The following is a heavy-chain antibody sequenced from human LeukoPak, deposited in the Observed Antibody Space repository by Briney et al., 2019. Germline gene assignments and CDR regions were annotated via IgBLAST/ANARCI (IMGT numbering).Heavy chain of an antibody. CDR1: GDSVSNHAYY. V-gene: IGHV4-39*01. Sequence: SEALSLTCSVFGDSVSNHAYYWAWIRQAPGKRLEWMGSGHYRETTYSSPSLKSRVTISVDTSKNQVSLKLNSVTAADTAVYYCARQNYDFWPGLLHPDYWGQGIFVAVSS. CDR3: ARQNYDFWPGLLHPDY. J-gene: IGHJ4*02. CDR2: GHYRETT. D-gene: IGHD3/OR15-3a*01.